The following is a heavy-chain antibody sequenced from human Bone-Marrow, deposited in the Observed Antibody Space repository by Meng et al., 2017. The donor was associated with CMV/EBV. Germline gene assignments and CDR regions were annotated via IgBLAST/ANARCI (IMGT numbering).Heavy chain of an antibody. Sequence: SETLSLTCTVSGGSISSVAYYWGWIRLPPGKGLEWIGNIYYSGNTYYNPSLKSRVTISLDTPKKQFSLKMSSVTAADTAVYYCARVGDTGTHHYYYYGMDVWGQGTTVTVSS. V-gene: IGHV4-39*07. CDR2: IYYSGNT. CDR1: GGSISSVAYY. CDR3: ARVGDTGTHHYYYYGMDV. J-gene: IGHJ6*02. D-gene: IGHD3-10*01.